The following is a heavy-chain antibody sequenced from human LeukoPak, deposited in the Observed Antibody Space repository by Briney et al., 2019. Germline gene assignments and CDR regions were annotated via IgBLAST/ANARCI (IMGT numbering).Heavy chain of an antibody. CDR3: ARDRYDYVWGSYRHYFDY. V-gene: IGHV3-48*03. J-gene: IGHJ4*02. CDR2: ISSSGSTI. Sequence: GGSLRLSCAASGFTFSSYEMNWVRQAPGKGLEWVSYISSSGSTIYYADSVKGRFTISRDNAKNSLYLQMNSLRAEDTAVYYCARDRYDYVWGSYRHYFDYWGQGTLVTVSS. D-gene: IGHD3-16*02. CDR1: GFTFSSYE.